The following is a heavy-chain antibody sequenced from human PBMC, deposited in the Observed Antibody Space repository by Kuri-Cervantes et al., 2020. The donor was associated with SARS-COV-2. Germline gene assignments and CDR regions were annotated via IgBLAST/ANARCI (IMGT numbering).Heavy chain of an antibody. J-gene: IGHJ4*02. CDR2: ITRSSVYI. V-gene: IGHV3-21*01. CDR1: GFTFSAYT. CDR3: ARSPGDGDYDPFDY. Sequence: GESLKISCVASGFTFSAYTLNWVRQAPGKGLEWVSSITRSSVYISYADSLEGRFTISRDNAKNSLYLQMNSLRAEDTAVYYCARSPGDGDYDPFDYWGQGTLVTVSS. D-gene: IGHD4-17*01.